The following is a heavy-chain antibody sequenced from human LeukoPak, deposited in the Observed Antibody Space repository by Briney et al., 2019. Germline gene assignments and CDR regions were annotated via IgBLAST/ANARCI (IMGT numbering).Heavy chain of an antibody. J-gene: IGHJ6*02. Sequence: SETLSLTCTVSGGSISSYYWSWIRQPPGKGLEWIGYIYYSGSTNYNPSLKSRVTISVDMSKNQFSLKLSSVTAADTAVYYCARHRYSSSWSPGYYYGMDVWGHGTTVTVSS. CDR2: IYYSGST. D-gene: IGHD6-13*01. CDR1: GGSISSYY. V-gene: IGHV4-59*08. CDR3: ARHRYSSSWSPGYYYGMDV.